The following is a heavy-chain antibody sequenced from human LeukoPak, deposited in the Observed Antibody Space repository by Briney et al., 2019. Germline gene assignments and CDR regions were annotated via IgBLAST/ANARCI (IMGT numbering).Heavy chain of an antibody. Sequence: PGGSLRLSCAASGFTFSSYAMSWVRQAPGKGLEWVSSVSSSSSYIDYADSVKGRFTISRDNAKNSLYLQMNSLRAEDTAVYYCAREVLRHFDWGQGTLVTVSS. J-gene: IGHJ4*02. V-gene: IGHV3-21*01. D-gene: IGHD3-9*01. CDR2: VSSSSSYI. CDR3: AREVLRHFD. CDR1: GFTFSSYA.